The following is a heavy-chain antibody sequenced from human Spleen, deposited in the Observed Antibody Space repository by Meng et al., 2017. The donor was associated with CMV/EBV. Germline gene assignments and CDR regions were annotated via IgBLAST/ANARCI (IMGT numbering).Heavy chain of an antibody. J-gene: IGHJ5*02. D-gene: IGHD4-17*01. CDR3: ARLGTYGDYVLGWFDP. CDR2: INGDGSST. CDR1: GFTFSSYW. Sequence: SGFTFSSYWVHWVRQAPGKGLGWVSRINGDGSSTSYADSVKGRFTISRDNAKNTLYLQMNSLRAEDTAVYYCARLGTYGDYVLGWFDPWGQGTLVTVSS. V-gene: IGHV3-74*01.